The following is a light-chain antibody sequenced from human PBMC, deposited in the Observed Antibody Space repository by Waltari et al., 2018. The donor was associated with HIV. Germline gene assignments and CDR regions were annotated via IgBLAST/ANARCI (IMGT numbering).Light chain of an antibody. V-gene: IGKV1-5*03. CDR1: QSISAW. J-gene: IGKJ1*01. Sequence: DIQMTQSPPTLSASVGDRVTITCRASQSISAWLAWYQQKPGKAPKLLIYKASILESGVPSRFSGGGSATEFTLTIRSLQPDDSATYYCQQYYTYWTFGQGTKVEIK. CDR2: KAS. CDR3: QQYYTYWT.